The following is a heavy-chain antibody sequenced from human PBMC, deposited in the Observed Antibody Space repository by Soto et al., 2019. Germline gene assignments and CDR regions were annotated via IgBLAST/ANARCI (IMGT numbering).Heavy chain of an antibody. CDR3: ASNVVVAATQIDY. Sequence: SETLSLTCTVSGGSISSSSYYWGWIRQPPGKGLEWIGSIYYSGSTYYNPSLKSRVTISVDTSKNQFSLKLSSVTAADTAVYYCASNVVVAATQIDYWGQGTLVTVSS. CDR2: IYYSGST. V-gene: IGHV4-39*01. D-gene: IGHD2-15*01. J-gene: IGHJ4*02. CDR1: GGSISSSSYY.